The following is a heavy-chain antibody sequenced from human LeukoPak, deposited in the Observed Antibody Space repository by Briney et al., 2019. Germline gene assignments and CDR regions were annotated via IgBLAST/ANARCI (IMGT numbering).Heavy chain of an antibody. V-gene: IGHV3-33*01. J-gene: IGHJ1*01. Sequence: PGRSLRLSCAASGFTFSSYGMHWVRQAPGKGLEWVALIWYDGSSKYYADSVKGRFTLSRDNSKDTLHLQMNSLRAEDTAVYYCARDEGYCRGGSCYSAEYFQHWGQGTLVTVSS. D-gene: IGHD2-15*01. CDR1: GFTFSSYG. CDR2: IWYDGSSK. CDR3: ARDEGYCRGGSCYSAEYFQH.